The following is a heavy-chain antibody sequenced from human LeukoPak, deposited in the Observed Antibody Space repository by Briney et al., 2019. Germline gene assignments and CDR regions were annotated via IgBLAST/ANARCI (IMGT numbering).Heavy chain of an antibody. Sequence: GGSLRLSCAASGLTFSSYGMHWVRQAPGKGLEWVAVIWFDGSIKYYADSVKGRFTISRDNSINTLYLQMNSLRAEDTAVYYCASAAGPFGNWGQGTLVTVSS. CDR2: IWFDGSIK. D-gene: IGHD6-13*01. V-gene: IGHV3-33*01. CDR3: ASAAGPFGN. J-gene: IGHJ4*02. CDR1: GLTFSSYG.